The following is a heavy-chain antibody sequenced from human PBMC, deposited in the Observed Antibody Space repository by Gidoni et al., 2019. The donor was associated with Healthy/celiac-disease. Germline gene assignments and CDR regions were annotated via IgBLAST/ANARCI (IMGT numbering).Heavy chain of an antibody. Sequence: EVQLVESGGGLVKPGGSLRRSCAASGFTFSNAWMSWVRQAPGKGLEWVGRIKSKTDGGITDYAAPVKGRFTISRDDSKNTLYLQMNSLKTEDTAVFYCTTLLHCSGGSCYSDWGQGTLVTVSS. CDR3: TTLLHCSGGSCYSD. CDR2: IKSKTDGGIT. J-gene: IGHJ4*02. D-gene: IGHD2-15*01. CDR1: GFTFSNAW. V-gene: IGHV3-15*01.